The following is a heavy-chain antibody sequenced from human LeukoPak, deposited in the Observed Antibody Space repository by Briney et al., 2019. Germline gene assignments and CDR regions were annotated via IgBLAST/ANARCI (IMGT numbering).Heavy chain of an antibody. D-gene: IGHD2-21*02. CDR2: IIPILGSA. Sequence: ASVKVPCKASEGTFSIYAISWVRQAPGQGLEWMGWIIPILGSANYAQSFQGRVTMTADESTSTAYMELSSLRSEDTAVYYCARDCSGGDCPDYYFDYWGRGTLVTVSS. CDR3: ARDCSGGDCPDYYFDY. J-gene: IGHJ4*02. V-gene: IGHV1-69*11. CDR1: EGTFSIYA.